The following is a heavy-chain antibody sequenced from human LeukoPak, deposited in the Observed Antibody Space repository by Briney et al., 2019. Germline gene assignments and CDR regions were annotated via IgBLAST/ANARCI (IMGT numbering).Heavy chain of an antibody. D-gene: IGHD3-22*01. CDR2: INPSGGST. V-gene: IGHV1-46*01. CDR3: ARELGRRYYDSYNDY. CDR1: GYTFTSCY. Sequence: VASVKVSCKASGYTFTSCYMHWVRQAPGQGLEWMGIINPSGGSTSYAQKFQGRVTMTRDTSTSTVYMELSSLRSEDTAVYYCARELGRRYYDSYNDYWGQGTLVTVSS. J-gene: IGHJ4*02.